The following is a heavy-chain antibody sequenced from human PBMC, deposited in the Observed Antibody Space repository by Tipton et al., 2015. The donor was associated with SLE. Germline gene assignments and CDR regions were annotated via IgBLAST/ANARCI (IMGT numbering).Heavy chain of an antibody. CDR3: TTDSGEVTYFYASGSSSYYYYMDV. CDR1: GLTFSTYS. V-gene: IGHV3-21*03. J-gene: IGHJ6*03. D-gene: IGHD3-10*01. Sequence: SLRLSCTVSGLTFSTYSINWVRQAPGKGLEWVSSISSSSLYIYYADSVKGRFTLPRDNAKNVLHLQMNSLKTEDTAVYYCTTDSGEVTYFYASGSSSYYYYMDVWGKGTTVTVSS. CDR2: ISSSSLYI.